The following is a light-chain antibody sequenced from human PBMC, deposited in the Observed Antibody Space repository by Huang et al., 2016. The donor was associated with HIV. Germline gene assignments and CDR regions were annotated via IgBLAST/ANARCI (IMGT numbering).Light chain of an antibody. CDR1: QSVRKY. J-gene: IGKJ1*01. Sequence: EIVLTQSPATLSLSPGERATLSCRASQSVRKYLARYQQKPGQATRFLIADASNRATGTPARFSGSGSGTDFTLTISSREPEDFAVYYCQQRSDWPPWTFGQGTKVEIK. V-gene: IGKV3-11*01. CDR2: DAS. CDR3: QQRSDWPPWT.